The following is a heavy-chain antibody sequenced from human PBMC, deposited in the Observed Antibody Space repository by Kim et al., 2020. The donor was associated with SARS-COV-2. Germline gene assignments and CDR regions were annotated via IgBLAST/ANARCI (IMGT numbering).Heavy chain of an antibody. CDR1: GFTFWSYW. CDR3: ANSIGYAFDY. V-gene: IGHV3-7*03. CDR2: LNSSFLVK. Sequence: GGSLRLSCAASGFTFWSYWMSWVRQAPGKGLSFFSPLNSSFLVKFYADSVKGRTTISRNNAKNSLYLEMDTLRVEDTAVYYCANSIGYAFDYWGQGTKVTVSS. J-gene: IGHJ4*02. D-gene: IGHD2-15*01.